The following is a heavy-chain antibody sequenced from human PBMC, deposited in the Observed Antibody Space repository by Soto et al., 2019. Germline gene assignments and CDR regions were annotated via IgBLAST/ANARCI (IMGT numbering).Heavy chain of an antibody. Sequence: QLQLVESGGGLVKAGGSLRLSCAASGFTFSDYYMNWIRQPPGKGLEWVSLISGGGGTKSYAESVKGRFAISRDNAKNFLYLHMYSLRADDTAVYYCARDVPMSTTIVLDTFDMWGQGTVVSVSS. CDR3: ARDVPMSTTIVLDTFDM. V-gene: IGHV3-11*01. D-gene: IGHD1-1*01. CDR2: ISGGGGTK. CDR1: GFTFSDYY. J-gene: IGHJ3*02.